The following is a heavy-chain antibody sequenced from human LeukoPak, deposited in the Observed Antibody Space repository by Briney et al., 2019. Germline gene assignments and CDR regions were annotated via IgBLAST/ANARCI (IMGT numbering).Heavy chain of an antibody. CDR2: IYYSGST. J-gene: IGHJ4*02. Sequence: SETLSLTCTVSGGSISSSSYYWGWLRQPPGKGLEWIGSIYYSGSTYYNPSLKSRVTISVDTSKNQFSLKLSSVTAADTAVYYCARVGSAGELDYWGQGTLVTVSS. CDR1: GGSISSSSYY. CDR3: ARVGSAGELDY. D-gene: IGHD7-27*01. V-gene: IGHV4-39*07.